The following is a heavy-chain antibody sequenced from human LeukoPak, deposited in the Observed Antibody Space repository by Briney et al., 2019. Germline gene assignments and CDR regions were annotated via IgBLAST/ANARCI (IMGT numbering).Heavy chain of an antibody. CDR2: FDPEDGET. D-gene: IGHD2-2*01. CDR1: GYTLTELS. CDR3: ATDFPLEDYCSSTSCYDY. Sequence: GASVKVSCKVSGYTLTELSMHWVRQAPGKGLEWMGGFDPEDGETIYAQKFQGRVTMTDDTSTDTAYMELSSLRSEDTGVYYCATDFPLEDYCSSTSCYDYGGQGTLVSVSS. V-gene: IGHV1-24*01. J-gene: IGHJ4*02.